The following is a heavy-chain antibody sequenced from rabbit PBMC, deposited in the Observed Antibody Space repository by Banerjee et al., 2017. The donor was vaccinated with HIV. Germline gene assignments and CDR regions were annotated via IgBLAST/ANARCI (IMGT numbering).Heavy chain of an antibody. CDR2: MDTSSGST. Sequence: QSLEESGGDLVKPGASLTLTCTASGFDLSSYYYMCWVRQAPGKGLEWIGCMDTSSGSTWYASWAKGRFTISKTSSTTVTLQMTSLTAADTATYFCARDGVSDSWYFNLWGPGTLVT. D-gene: IGHD6-1*01. J-gene: IGHJ4*01. V-gene: IGHV1S40*01. CDR3: ARDGVSDSWYFNL. CDR1: GFDLSSYYY.